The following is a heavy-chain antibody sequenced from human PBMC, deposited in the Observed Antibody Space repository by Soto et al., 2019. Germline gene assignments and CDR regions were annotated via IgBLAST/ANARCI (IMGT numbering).Heavy chain of an antibody. CDR3: ARLGCSSTSCWPLNPYYYYYYMDV. D-gene: IGHD2-2*01. CDR2: MNPNSGNT. J-gene: IGHJ6*03. Sequence: QVQLVQSGAEVKKPGASVKVSCKASGYTFTSYDINWVRQATGQGLEWMGWMNPNSGNTGYAQKFQGRVTMTRNNSISTAYMELSSLRSEDTAVYYCARLGCSSTSCWPLNPYYYYYYMDVWGKGTTVTVSS. CDR1: GYTFTSYD. V-gene: IGHV1-8*01.